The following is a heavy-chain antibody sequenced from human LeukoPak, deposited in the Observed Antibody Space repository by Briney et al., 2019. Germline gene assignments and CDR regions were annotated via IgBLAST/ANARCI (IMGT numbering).Heavy chain of an antibody. CDR1: GSTFSSYA. J-gene: IGHJ4*02. V-gene: IGHV3-23*01. CDR3: AKGVAVASPYYFDY. D-gene: IGHD6-19*01. Sequence: GGSLRLSCAASGSTFSSYALGWVRQAPGKGLEWVSPISGSGSSTYYADSVKGRFTISRDNSKNTLYLQMNSLRAEETAVYYCAKGVAVASPYYFDYWGQGTLVTVSS. CDR2: ISGSGSST.